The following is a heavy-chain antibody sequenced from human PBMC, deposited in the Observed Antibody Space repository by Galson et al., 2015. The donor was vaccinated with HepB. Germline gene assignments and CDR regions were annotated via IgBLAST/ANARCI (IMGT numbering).Heavy chain of an antibody. CDR1: GFTFSSYA. CDR3: ARVGYDYIWGSYRHYLEGDYYYYYYMDV. V-gene: IGHV3-30-3*01. CDR2: ISYDGSNK. Sequence: SLRLSCAASGFTFSSYAMHWVRQAPGKGLEWVAVISYDGSNKYYADSVKGRFTISRDNAKNSLYLQMNSLRAEDTAVYYCARVGYDYIWGSYRHYLEGDYYYYYYMDVWGKGTTVTVSS. D-gene: IGHD3-16*02. J-gene: IGHJ6*03.